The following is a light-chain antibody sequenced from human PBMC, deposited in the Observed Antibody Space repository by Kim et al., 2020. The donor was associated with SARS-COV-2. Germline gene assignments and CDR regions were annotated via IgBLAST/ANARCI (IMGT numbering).Light chain of an antibody. CDR3: QSYDTSLRVV. CDR1: SSNIGAGDD. V-gene: IGLV1-40*01. CDR2: DNN. Sequence: QSVLTQPPSVSGAPGQRVTISCTGSSSNIGAGDDVHWYQRLPGTAPKLLIYDNNNRPSGVPDRFSGSKAATSASLAITGLQNEDEADYFCQSYDTSLRVVFGGGTKLTVL. J-gene: IGLJ2*01.